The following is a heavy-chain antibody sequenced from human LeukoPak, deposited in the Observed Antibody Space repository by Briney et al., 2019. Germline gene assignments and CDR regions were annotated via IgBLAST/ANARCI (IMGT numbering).Heavy chain of an antibody. Sequence: PGGFLRLSCPASGFTYSNYAMTWVRQAPGEGLEWVSAISSGGDTTYYAESVKGRFTISRDNSKTTLYLQMDSLRAEDTAVYYCARVGPTTRIIDYWGQGTLVTVSS. V-gene: IGHV3-23*01. CDR1: GFTYSNYA. J-gene: IGHJ4*02. CDR2: ISSGGDTT. D-gene: IGHD1-26*01. CDR3: ARVGPTTRIIDY.